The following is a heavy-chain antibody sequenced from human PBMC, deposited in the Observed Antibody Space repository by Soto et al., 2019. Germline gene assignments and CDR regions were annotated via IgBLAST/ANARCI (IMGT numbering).Heavy chain of an antibody. D-gene: IGHD3-3*01. V-gene: IGHV1-69*13. CDR3: ARNLQTITIFGVTTDYYYYGMDV. CDR1: GRTFSSYA. J-gene: IGHJ6*02. CDR2: IIPIFGTA. Sequence: SVKVSCKASGRTFSSYAISWVRQAPGQGLEWMGGIIPIFGTANYAQKFQGRVTITADESTSTAYMELSSLRSEDTAVYYCARNLQTITIFGVTTDYYYYGMDVWGQGTTVTVSS.